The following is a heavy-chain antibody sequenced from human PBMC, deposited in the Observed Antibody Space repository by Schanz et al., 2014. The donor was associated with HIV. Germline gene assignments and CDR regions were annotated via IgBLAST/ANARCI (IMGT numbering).Heavy chain of an antibody. J-gene: IGHJ4*02. CDR3: ARDYCSGGSCYFASGYFDY. CDR2: LNTNIGAT. V-gene: IGHV1-2*02. D-gene: IGHD2-15*01. CDR1: GGSFSSSA. Sequence: QVQLVQSGAEVKKPGSSVKVSCKASGGSFSSSAINWVRQAPGQGLEWMGWLNTNIGATDYAPKFQGRVTLTGDTSTGTAYMEMRRLRSGDTAVYYCARDYCSGGSCYFASGYFDYWGQGTLVTVSS.